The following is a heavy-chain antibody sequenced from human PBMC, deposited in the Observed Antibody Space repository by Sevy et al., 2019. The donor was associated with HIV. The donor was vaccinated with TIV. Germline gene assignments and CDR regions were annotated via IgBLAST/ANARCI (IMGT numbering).Heavy chain of an antibody. CDR2: LSFGCGEI. Sequence: GGSLRLSCAASGFTFSKYSMSWVRQPPGKGLEWVSSLSFGCGEINYADSVKGRFTISRDNSKSSVYLQMNNLRPEDTAVYYCAREGCTKPHDYWGQGTLVTVSS. CDR3: AREGCTKPHDY. CDR1: GFTFSKYS. J-gene: IGHJ4*02. D-gene: IGHD2-8*01. V-gene: IGHV3-23*01.